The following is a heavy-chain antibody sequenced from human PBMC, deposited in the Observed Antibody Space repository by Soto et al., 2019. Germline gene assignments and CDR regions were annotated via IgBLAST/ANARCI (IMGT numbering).Heavy chain of an antibody. Sequence: PSETLSLTCTVSGGSISSYYWSWIRQPPGKGLEWIGYIYYSGSTNYNPSLKSRVTISVDTSKNQFSLKLSSVTAADTAVYYCARTPSGYSGYDLWDYYYYYMDVWGKGTTVTVSS. CDR2: IYYSGST. D-gene: IGHD5-12*01. J-gene: IGHJ6*03. V-gene: IGHV4-59*08. CDR3: ARTPSGYSGYDLWDYYYYYMDV. CDR1: GGSISSYY.